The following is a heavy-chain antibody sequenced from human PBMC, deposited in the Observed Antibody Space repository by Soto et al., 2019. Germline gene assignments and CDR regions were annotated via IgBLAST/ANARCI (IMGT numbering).Heavy chain of an antibody. V-gene: IGHV4-59*01. CDR1: GGSISSYY. J-gene: IGHJ4*02. Sequence: SETLSLTCTVSGGSISSYYWSWIRQPPGKGLEWIGYIYYSGSTNYNPSLKSRVTISVDTSKNQFSLKLSSVTAADTAVYYCASGQWLVHFLDYWGQGTLVTVSS. D-gene: IGHD6-19*01. CDR2: IYYSGST. CDR3: ASGQWLVHFLDY.